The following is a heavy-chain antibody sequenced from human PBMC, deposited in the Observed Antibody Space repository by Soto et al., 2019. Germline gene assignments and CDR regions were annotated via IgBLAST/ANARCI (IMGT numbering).Heavy chain of an antibody. D-gene: IGHD6-6*01. V-gene: IGHV4-30-4*01. CDR1: GGSISSGDYY. CDR3: ARVDEVLAARRVPLDP. J-gene: IGHJ5*02. CDR2: IYYSGST. Sequence: QVQLQESGPGLVKPSQTLSLTCTVSGGSISSGDYYWSWIRQPPGKGLEWIGYIYYSGSTYYNPSLKSRVTISVDTSKNQFSLKLSSVTAADTAVYYCARVDEVLAARRVPLDPWGQGTLVTVSS.